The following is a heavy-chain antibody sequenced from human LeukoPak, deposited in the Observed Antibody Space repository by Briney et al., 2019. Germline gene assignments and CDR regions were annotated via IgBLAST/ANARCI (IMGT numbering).Heavy chain of an antibody. CDR3: TRVSDDGSSHRAFHY. V-gene: IGHV3-23*01. D-gene: IGHD3-22*01. Sequence: GGSLRLSCAASGFTFSSFAMSWVRQAPGKGLELVSTISASGGSRYHADSVKGRFTISRDNSKDTLYLQMTSLKAEDTAVYYCTRVSDDGSSHRAFHYWGQGTLVTVSS. CDR1: GFTFSSFA. CDR2: ISASGGSR. J-gene: IGHJ4*02.